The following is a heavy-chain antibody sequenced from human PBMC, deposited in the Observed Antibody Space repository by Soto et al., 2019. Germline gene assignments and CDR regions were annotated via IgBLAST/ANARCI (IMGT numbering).Heavy chain of an antibody. J-gene: IGHJ4*02. Sequence: SETLSLTCTVSGGSISSYYWSWIRQPPGKGLEWIGYIYYSGSTNYNPSLKSRVTISVDTSKNQFSLKLSSVTAADTAVYYCARERSYYYDSSGYSPGHYFDYWGQGTLVTVPQ. D-gene: IGHD3-22*01. CDR2: IYYSGST. CDR1: GGSISSYY. V-gene: IGHV4-59*01. CDR3: ARERSYYYDSSGYSPGHYFDY.